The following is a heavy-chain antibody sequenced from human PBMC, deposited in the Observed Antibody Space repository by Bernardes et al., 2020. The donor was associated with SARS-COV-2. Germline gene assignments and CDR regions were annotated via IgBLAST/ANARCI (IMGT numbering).Heavy chain of an antibody. CDR2: FYYSGST. Sequence: SEALSLTCTGAGGSIRSYYWSWIPQPPGKGLEWIGYFYYSGSTHYNPSLKSRVTISVDTSKNQFSLKLSYVTAADTAVYYWARAPATYYYDNSGYYPNALDYWGQGTLVTVSS. V-gene: IGHV4-59*01. D-gene: IGHD3-22*01. CDR3: ARAPATYYYDNSGYYPNALDY. CDR1: GGSIRSYY. J-gene: IGHJ4*02.